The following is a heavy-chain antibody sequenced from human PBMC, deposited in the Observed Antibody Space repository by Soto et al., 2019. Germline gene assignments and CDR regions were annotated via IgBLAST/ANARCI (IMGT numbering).Heavy chain of an antibody. V-gene: IGHV1-69*01. CDR2: IIPMFGTA. CDR1: GGTFSRYA. CDR3: ARDGTLYDRSGYYYLY. J-gene: IGHJ4*02. D-gene: IGHD3-22*01. Sequence: QVQLVQSGAEVKKPGSSVKVSCKASGGTFSRYAINWVRQAPGQGLEWMGGIIPMFGTANYAQKFQGRVTITADESMHTVYMELRSLISEDTAVYYCARDGTLYDRSGYYYLYWGQGTLVTVSS.